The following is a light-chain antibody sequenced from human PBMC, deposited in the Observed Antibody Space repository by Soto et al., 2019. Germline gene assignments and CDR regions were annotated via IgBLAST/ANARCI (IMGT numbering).Light chain of an antibody. CDR2: DVS. J-gene: IGLJ1*01. Sequence: SVRTHAAPVSSSPGQSITISCTGASSDVGGFDHVSWYQQHPGKVPRLLIYDVSSRPSGVSDRFSGSKSGNTASLTISGLQAEDEADYYCNSFTTTNTYVFGTGTKVTVL. CDR3: NSFTTTNTYV. CDR1: SSDVGGFDH. V-gene: IGLV2-14*03.